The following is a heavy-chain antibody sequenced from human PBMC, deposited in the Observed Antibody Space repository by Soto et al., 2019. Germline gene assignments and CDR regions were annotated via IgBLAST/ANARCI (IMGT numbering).Heavy chain of an antibody. CDR2: IKQDGSEK. CDR3: ATGGGTFDY. V-gene: IGHV3-7*03. J-gene: IGHJ4*02. D-gene: IGHD2-15*01. CDR1: GFTFSNYW. Sequence: EVQLMESGGGLVQPGGSPRLSCAASGFTFSNYWMSWVRQAPGMGLEWVANIKQDGSEKYYVDSVKGRFTISRDNAKNSLYLQMNSLRAEDTAVYYCATGGGTFDYWGQGTLVTVSS.